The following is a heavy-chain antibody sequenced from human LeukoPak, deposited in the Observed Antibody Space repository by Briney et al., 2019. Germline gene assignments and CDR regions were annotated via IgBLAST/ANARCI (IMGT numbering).Heavy chain of an antibody. CDR2: IYYSGST. J-gene: IGHJ3*02. CDR3: ARGQWELLGRSAFDI. CDR1: GGSISSSSYY. Sequence: SETLSLTCTVSGGSISSSSYYWGWIRQPPGKGLEWIGSIYYSGSTYYNPSLKSRVTISVDTSKNQFSLKLSSVTAADTAVYYCARGQWELLGRSAFDIWGQGTMVTVSS. D-gene: IGHD1-26*01. V-gene: IGHV4-39*07.